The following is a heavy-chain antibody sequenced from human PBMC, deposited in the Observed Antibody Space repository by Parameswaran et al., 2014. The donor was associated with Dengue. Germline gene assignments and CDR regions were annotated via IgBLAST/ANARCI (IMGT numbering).Heavy chain of an antibody. J-gene: IGHJ4*02. CDR3: AKGGGRAADYFDY. D-gene: IGHD1-26*01. V-gene: IGHV3-30*18. CDR2: ISYDGSNK. Sequence: VRQAPGKGLEWVAVISYDGSNKYYADSVKGRFTISRDNSKNTLYLQMNSLRAEDTAVYYCAKGGGRAADYFDYWGQGTLVTVSS.